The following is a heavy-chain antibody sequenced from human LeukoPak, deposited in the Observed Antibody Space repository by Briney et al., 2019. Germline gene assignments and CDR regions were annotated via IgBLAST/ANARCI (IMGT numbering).Heavy chain of an antibody. CDR2: LSSSGGAT. CDR1: GFTFSNYA. J-gene: IGHJ4*02. V-gene: IGHV3-23*01. Sequence: GGSLRLSRVASGFTFSNYAMSWVRQAPGKGLEWVSILSSSGGATYYADSVKGRFTISRDNSKNTLYLQMNSLRAEDTALYHCAREDCSASSCSLDYWGQGTLVTVSS. D-gene: IGHD2-15*01. CDR3: AREDCSASSCSLDY.